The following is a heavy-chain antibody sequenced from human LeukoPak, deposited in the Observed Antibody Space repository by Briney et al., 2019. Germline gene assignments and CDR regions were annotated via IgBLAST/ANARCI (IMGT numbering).Heavy chain of an antibody. J-gene: IGHJ3*02. CDR3: ARSTMVRGVVTNDAFDI. Sequence: SGTLSLTCAVSGGSIRSGSWWSWVRQPPGKGLEWLGEISHSGRTNYNPSLKSRVDISVDKSKNEVSLKLSSVTAADTAVYYCARSTMVRGVVTNDAFDIWGQGTMVTVSS. D-gene: IGHD3-10*01. CDR1: GGSIRSGSW. CDR2: ISHSGRT. V-gene: IGHV4-4*02.